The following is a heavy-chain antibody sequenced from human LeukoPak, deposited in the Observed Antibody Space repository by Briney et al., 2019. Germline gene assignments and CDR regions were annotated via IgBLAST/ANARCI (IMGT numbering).Heavy chain of an antibody. CDR2: IYSGGST. J-gene: IGHJ4*02. V-gene: IGHV3-53*01. Sequence: GGSLRLSCAASGFTVSSNYMSWVRQAPGKGLEWVSLIYSGGSTHYADSVKGRFTISRDSSKNTLYLQMNSLRAEDTAVYYCARGGRVGYCTNGVCGPKFDYWGQGTLVTVSS. CDR1: GFTVSSNY. CDR3: ARGGRVGYCTNGVCGPKFDY. D-gene: IGHD2-8*01.